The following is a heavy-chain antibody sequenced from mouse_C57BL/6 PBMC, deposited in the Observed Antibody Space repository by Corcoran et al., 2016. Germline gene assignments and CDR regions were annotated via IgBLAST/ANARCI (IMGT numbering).Heavy chain of an antibody. CDR2: INTYSGVP. CDR3: ARSPFDGYFDY. V-gene: IGHV9-3*01. J-gene: IGHJ2*01. Sequence: QIQLVQSGPELKKPGETVKISCKASGYTFTTYGMSWVKQAPGKGLKWMGWINTYSGVPTYADDFKGRFAFSLETSASTAYLQINNLKNEDTATYFCARSPFDGYFDYWGQGTTLTVSS. CDR1: GYTFTTYG.